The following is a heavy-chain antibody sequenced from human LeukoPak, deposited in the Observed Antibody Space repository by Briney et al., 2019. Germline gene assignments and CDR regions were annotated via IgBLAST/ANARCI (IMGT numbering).Heavy chain of an antibody. CDR1: GFTFSSYG. D-gene: IGHD3-22*01. CDR3: ARDFRDYYDSSGYCDY. V-gene: IGHV3-33*01. J-gene: IGHJ4*02. CDR2: IWYDGSNK. Sequence: PGGSLRLSCAASGFTFSSYGMHWVRQAPGKGLEWVAVIWYDGSNKYYVDSVKGRFTISRDNSKNTLYLQMNSLRAEDTAVYYCARDFRDYYDSSGYCDYWGQGTLVTVSS.